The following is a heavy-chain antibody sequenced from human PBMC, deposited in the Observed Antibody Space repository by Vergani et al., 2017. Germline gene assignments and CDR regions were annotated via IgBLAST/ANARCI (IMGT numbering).Heavy chain of an antibody. CDR3: ARDLFYYDSSGYYSGFFDY. Sequence: EVLLAESGGGVVQPGGSLRLSCAVSGFTFEDSAMHWVRQAPGKGLEWVSSISSSSSYIYYADSVKGRFTISRDNAKNSLYLQMNSLRAEDTAVYYCARDLFYYDSSGYYSGFFDYWGQGTLVTVSS. J-gene: IGHJ4*02. CDR2: ISSSSSYI. V-gene: IGHV3-21*01. CDR1: GFTFEDSA. D-gene: IGHD3-22*01.